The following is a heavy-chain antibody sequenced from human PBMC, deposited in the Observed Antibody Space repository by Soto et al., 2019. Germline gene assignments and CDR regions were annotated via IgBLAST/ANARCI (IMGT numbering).Heavy chain of an antibody. CDR1: GFTVSSNY. CDR2: IYSGGST. J-gene: IGHJ4*02. Sequence: EVQLVESGGGLVQPGGSLRLSCAASGFTVSSNYMSWVRQAPGKGLEWVSVIYSGGSTYYADSVRGRFTISRDNSKNTLYLPMNSLRAEDTAVYYCARAGRIAAAGTGVDYWGQGTLVTVSS. D-gene: IGHD6-13*01. V-gene: IGHV3-66*01. CDR3: ARAGRIAAAGTGVDY.